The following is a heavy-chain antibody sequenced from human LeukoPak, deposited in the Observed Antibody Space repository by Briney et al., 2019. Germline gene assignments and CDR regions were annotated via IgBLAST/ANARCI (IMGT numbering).Heavy chain of an antibody. J-gene: IGHJ6*03. CDR2: ISSSSSYI. CDR3: ARHVDHAYYYYYMDV. V-gene: IGHV3-21*01. CDR1: GFTFSSYS. Sequence: GGSLRLSCAASGFTFSSYSMNWVRQAPGKGLEWVSSISSSSSYIYYADSVKGRFTISRDNAKNPLYLQMNSLRAEDTAVYYCARHVDHAYYYYYMDVWGKGTTVTVSS.